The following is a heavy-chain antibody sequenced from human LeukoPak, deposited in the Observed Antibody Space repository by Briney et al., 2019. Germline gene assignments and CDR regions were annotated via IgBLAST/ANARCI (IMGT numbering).Heavy chain of an antibody. CDR3: ARSVDTAMVPYNWSDP. CDR2: IYYSGST. Sequence: PSETLSLTCTVSGGSISSGGYYWSWIRQHPGKGLEWIGYIYYSGSTYYNPSLKSRVTISVDTSKNQFSLKLSSVTAADTAVYYCARSVDTAMVPYNWSDPWGQGTLVTVSS. CDR1: GGSISSGGYY. D-gene: IGHD5-18*01. J-gene: IGHJ5*02. V-gene: IGHV4-31*03.